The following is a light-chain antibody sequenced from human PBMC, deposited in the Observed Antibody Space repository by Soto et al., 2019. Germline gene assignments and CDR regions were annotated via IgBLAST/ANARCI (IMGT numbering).Light chain of an antibody. J-gene: IGKJ2*01. CDR1: QTVDSTY. CDR3: QQYDTSPPLYT. CDR2: RAT. Sequence: EVVLTQSPATLSLSPGERATLSCRASQTVDSTYLAWYQQKPDQAPRLFIYRATSRAAGVPDRFSGSGSGTDFTLAISELDPEDFAVYYCQQYDTSPPLYTFGQGTKLEIK. V-gene: IGKV3-20*01.